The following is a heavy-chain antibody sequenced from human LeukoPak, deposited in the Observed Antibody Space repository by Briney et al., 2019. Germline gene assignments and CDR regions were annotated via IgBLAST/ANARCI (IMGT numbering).Heavy chain of an antibody. CDR3: ARRDYYGSGSYWGAFDY. J-gene: IGHJ4*02. V-gene: IGHV5-51*01. CDR2: VYPGDSDSDT. D-gene: IGHD3-10*01. CDR1: GYSFTSYW. Sequence: GEPLKISCKGSGYSFTSYWIGWVRHMPGKGLEWMGVVYPGDSDSDTKYCPSFQGQVTISADKSISTAYLQWSSLKASDTAIYYCARRDYYGSGSYWGAFDYWGQGTLVTVSS.